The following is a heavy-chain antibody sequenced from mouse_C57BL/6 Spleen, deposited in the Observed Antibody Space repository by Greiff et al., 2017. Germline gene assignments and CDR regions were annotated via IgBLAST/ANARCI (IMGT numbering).Heavy chain of an antibody. Sequence: EVMLVESGEGLVKPGGSLKLSCAASGFTFSSYAMSWVRQTPEKRLEWVAYISSGGDYIYYADTVKGRFTISRDNARNTLYLQMSSLKSEDTAMYYCTSVTGERDPAWFAYWGQGTLVTVSA. V-gene: IGHV5-9-1*02. CDR1: GFTFSSYA. CDR3: TSVTGERDPAWFAY. J-gene: IGHJ3*01. CDR2: ISSGGDYI. D-gene: IGHD4-1*01.